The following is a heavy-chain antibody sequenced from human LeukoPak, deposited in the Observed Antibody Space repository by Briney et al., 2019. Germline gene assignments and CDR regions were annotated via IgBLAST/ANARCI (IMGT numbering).Heavy chain of an antibody. Sequence: ASVKVSCKASGYTFTSYQMHWVRQAPEHGLEWMGIINPSAGSTSYAQKFQGRVTMTRDTSTSTGYMELSSLRSDDTAVYYCARDRESRFDYWGQGTLVTVSS. CDR1: GYTFTSYQ. CDR2: INPSAGST. V-gene: IGHV1-46*01. J-gene: IGHJ4*02. CDR3: ARDRESRFDY.